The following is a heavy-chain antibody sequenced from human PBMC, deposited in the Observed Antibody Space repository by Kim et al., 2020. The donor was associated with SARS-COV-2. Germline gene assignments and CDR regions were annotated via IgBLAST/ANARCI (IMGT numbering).Heavy chain of an antibody. J-gene: IGHJ6*02. Sequence: YHPSLKSRVTISVDTSKKQFSLKLSSVTAVDTAVYYCAREERGYYYYGMDVWGQGTTVTVSS. V-gene: IGHV4-34*01. CDR3: AREERGYYYYGMDV.